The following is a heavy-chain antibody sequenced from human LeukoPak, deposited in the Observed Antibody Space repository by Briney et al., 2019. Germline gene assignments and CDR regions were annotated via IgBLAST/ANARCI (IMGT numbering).Heavy chain of an antibody. V-gene: IGHV4-59*01. Sequence: SETLSLTCTVSGGSISSYYWRWIQPPPGKGLEWIGYIYYSGSTNYNPSLKSRVTISVDTSKNQFSLKLSSVTAADTAVYYCARFSEGTRDYWGQGTLVTVSS. J-gene: IGHJ4*02. CDR1: GGSISSYY. CDR2: IYYSGST. CDR3: ARFSEGTRDY. D-gene: IGHD3-10*01.